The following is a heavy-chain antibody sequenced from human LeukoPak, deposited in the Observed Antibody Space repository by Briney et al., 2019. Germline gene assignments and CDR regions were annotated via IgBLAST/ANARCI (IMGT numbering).Heavy chain of an antibody. D-gene: IGHD2-2*01. CDR1: GGSISSYY. CDR2: IYYSGST. CDR3: ARGPPDCSSTSCYAFDAFDI. J-gene: IGHJ3*02. V-gene: IGHV4-59*12. Sequence: PSETLSLTCTVSGGSISSYYWSWIRQPPGKGLEWIGYIYYSGSTNYNPSLKSRVTISVDTSKNQFSLRLSSVTAADTAVYYCARGPPDCSSTSCYAFDAFDIWGQGTMVTVSS.